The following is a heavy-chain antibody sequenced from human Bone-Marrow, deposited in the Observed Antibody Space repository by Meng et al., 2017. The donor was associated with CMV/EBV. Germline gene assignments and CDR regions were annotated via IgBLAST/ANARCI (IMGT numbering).Heavy chain of an antibody. Sequence: SQTLSLTCAISGDSVSSDSGAWNWIRQSPSRGLEWLGRTYYRSQWKTDYAVSVKSRMTIKSDTSKSQFSLQLNSVTPEDTAVYYCARAPSGSYPDYWGQGTLVTVSS. V-gene: IGHV6-1*01. CDR2: TYYRSQWKT. J-gene: IGHJ4*02. D-gene: IGHD3-16*02. CDR1: GDSVSSDSGA. CDR3: ARAPSGSYPDY.